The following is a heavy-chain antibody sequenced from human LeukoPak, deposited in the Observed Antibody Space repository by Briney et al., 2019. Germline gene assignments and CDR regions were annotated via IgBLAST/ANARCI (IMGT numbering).Heavy chain of an antibody. D-gene: IGHD3-16*02. Sequence: SETLSLTCTVSGGSISSYYWSWIRQPPGKGLEWIGYIYYSGSTNYNPSLKSRVTISVDTSKNQFSLKLSSVTAADTAVYYCXRGGPIGIDYWGQGTLVTVSS. CDR2: IYYSGST. J-gene: IGHJ4*02. CDR3: XRGGPIGIDY. V-gene: IGHV4-59*01. CDR1: GGSISSYY.